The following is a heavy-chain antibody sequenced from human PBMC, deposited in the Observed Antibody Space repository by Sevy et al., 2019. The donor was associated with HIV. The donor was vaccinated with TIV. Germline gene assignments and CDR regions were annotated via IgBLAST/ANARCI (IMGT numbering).Heavy chain of an antibody. CDR2: VSWNAANI. Sequence: GGSLRLSCAASGFTFYDYAMHWVRQAPGKGLEWVSSVSWNAANIDYVDSVKDRFTISRDNGKNSLYLQMSSLRGEETALYYCVKDLNSGTLGWSSFDYWGQGALVTVSS. CDR1: GFTFYDYA. V-gene: IGHV3-9*01. D-gene: IGHD1-1*01. CDR3: VKDLNSGTLGWSSFDY. J-gene: IGHJ4*02.